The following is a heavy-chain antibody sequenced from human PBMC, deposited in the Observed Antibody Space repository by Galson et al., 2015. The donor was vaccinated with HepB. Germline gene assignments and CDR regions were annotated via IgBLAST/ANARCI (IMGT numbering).Heavy chain of an antibody. CDR2: ISGSDNVI. D-gene: IGHD3-22*01. CDR3: ARAARFESSGYYYFEQ. CDR1: GFTFSSFE. Sequence: SLRLSCAASGFTFSSFEMNWVRQAPGKGLEWVSYISGSDNVIFYADSVKGRFTISRDNAKNSLYLQMNSLRAEDTAVYYCARAARFESSGYYYFEQWGQGTLVTVSS. J-gene: IGHJ4*02. V-gene: IGHV3-48*03.